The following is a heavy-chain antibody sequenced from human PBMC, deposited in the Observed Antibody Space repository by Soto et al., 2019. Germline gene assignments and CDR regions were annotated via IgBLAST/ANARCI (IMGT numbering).Heavy chain of an antibody. D-gene: IGHD2-21*02. J-gene: IGHJ4*02. Sequence: SEPLSVTRIVAGESIGNSSYYRSLIRQPPGKGLERIGSIYYSGRTYYNPTYKSRVTISIDTAKNQFSLKLSSVTATDTAVYYCARQRTTVVTQAYFDHWRQGALVTVTS. V-gene: IGHV4-39*01. CDR3: ARQRTTVVTQAYFDH. CDR1: GESIGNSSYY. CDR2: IYYSGRT.